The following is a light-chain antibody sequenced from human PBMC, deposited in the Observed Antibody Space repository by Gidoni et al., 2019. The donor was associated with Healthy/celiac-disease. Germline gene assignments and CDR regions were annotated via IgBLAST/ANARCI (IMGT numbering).Light chain of an antibody. V-gene: IGKV3-11*01. CDR1: QSVSSY. J-gene: IGKJ4*01. CDR3: QQRSNWPLT. CDR2: DAS. Sequence: DIVLTQSPATLSLSPGERATLACRASQSVSSYLACYQQKPGQAPRLLINDASNRATGIPARFSGSGSETDFTLTISSLEPEDFAVYYCQQRSNWPLTFGGGTKVEIK.